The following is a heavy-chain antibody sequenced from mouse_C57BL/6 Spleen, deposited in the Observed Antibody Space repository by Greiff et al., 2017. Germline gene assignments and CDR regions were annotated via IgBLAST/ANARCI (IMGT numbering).Heavy chain of an antibody. J-gene: IGHJ1*03. CDR3: ARRDYYGSSNWYFDV. V-gene: IGHV1-64*01. Sequence: QVHVKQPGAELVKPGASVKLSCKASGYTFTSYWMHWVKQRPGQGLEWIGVIHPNSGSTNYNEKFKSKATLTVDKSSSTAYMQLSSLTSEDSAVYYCARRDYYGSSNWYFDVWGTGTTVTVSS. CDR2: IHPNSGST. CDR1: GYTFTSYW. D-gene: IGHD1-1*01.